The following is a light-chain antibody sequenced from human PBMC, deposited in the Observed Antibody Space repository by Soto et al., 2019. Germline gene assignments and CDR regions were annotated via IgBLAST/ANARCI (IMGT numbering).Light chain of an antibody. V-gene: IGLV4-69*01. CDR1: SGHSSYG. J-gene: IGLJ7*01. CDR3: QTWGTGIPV. CDR2: LNSDGSH. Sequence: QPVLTQSPCASASLGASDKLTCTLSSGHSSYGIAWHQQQPEKGPRYLMKLNSDGSHSKGDGIPDRFSGSSSGAERYLTISSLQSEDEADYYCQTWGTGIPVFGGGTQLTVL.